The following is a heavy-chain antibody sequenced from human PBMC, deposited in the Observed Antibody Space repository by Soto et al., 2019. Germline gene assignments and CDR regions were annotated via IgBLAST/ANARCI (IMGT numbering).Heavy chain of an antibody. CDR2: TYYRSKWYS. V-gene: IGHV6-1*01. CDR3: ARGSYYSGWV. Sequence: XQTLSLTCAISGDSVSSTSAAWSWIRQSPSRGLEWLGRTYYRSKWYSDYAVSVKSRITINQDTSKNQFSLQLNSVTPEDTAVYYCARGSYYSGWVWGQGNLVTVSS. CDR1: GDSVSSTSAA. D-gene: IGHD6-19*01. J-gene: IGHJ4*02.